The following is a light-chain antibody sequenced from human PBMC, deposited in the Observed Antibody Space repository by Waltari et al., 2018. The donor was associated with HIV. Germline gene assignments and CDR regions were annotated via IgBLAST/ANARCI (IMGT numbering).Light chain of an antibody. CDR1: ALARQY. CDR3: QSADTGGTRV. J-gene: IGLJ1*01. CDR2: KDT. Sequence: SFELTQPPSVSVSTGQTARITCSGDALARQYVYWYQQKPGQAPVVVIYKDTERPSGIPERFSGSSSGTTVTLTINGVQAEDEADYYCQSADTGGTRVFGSGTKVTVL. V-gene: IGLV3-25*03.